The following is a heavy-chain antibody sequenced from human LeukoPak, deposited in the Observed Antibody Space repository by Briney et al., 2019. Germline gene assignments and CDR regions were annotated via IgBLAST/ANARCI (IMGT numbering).Heavy chain of an antibody. Sequence: ASVKLSCKGSGYSFTSYGISWGRQGPGQGLEWVGWISAYNGDRNYAQKLQGRGTMTTDTSTSTAYIELRRLRSDDTTVHYCTRVSDIAAAGTLLLDYWGQGTLVTVSS. J-gene: IGHJ4*02. D-gene: IGHD6-13*01. CDR1: GYSFTSYG. CDR2: ISAYNGDR. CDR3: TRVSDIAAAGTLLLDY. V-gene: IGHV1-18*01.